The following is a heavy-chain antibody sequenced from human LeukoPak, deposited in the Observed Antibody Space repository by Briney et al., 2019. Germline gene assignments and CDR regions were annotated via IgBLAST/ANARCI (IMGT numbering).Heavy chain of an antibody. CDR2: IRYDGSNK. V-gene: IGHV3-30*02. D-gene: IGHD3-3*01. CDR3: AKDRQTITIFGVVNTPRANFDY. Sequence: GGSLRLSCAASGFSFSRYDIHWVRQAPGKGLEWVAFIRYDGSNKNYAESVKGRFTISRDNFMSTVYLQMNSLRAEYTAVYYCAKDRQTITIFGVVNTPRANFDYWGQGTLVTVSS. J-gene: IGHJ4*02. CDR1: GFSFSRYD.